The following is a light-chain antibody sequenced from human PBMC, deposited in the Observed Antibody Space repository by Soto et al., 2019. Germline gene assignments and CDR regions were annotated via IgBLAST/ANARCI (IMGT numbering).Light chain of an antibody. J-gene: IGLJ1*01. Sequence: QSVLTQPPSVSEAPRQRVTISCSGSSSNIGNNAVNWYQQLPGKAPKLLIYYDDLLPSGVSDRFSCSKSGTSASLAISGLQSEDEADSYCAAWDDSLNGLYVFGTGTKLTVL. V-gene: IGLV1-36*01. CDR2: YDD. CDR3: AAWDDSLNGLYV. CDR1: SSNIGNNA.